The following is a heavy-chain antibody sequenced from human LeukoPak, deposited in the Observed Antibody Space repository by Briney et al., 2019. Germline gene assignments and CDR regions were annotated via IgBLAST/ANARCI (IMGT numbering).Heavy chain of an antibody. J-gene: IGHJ4*02. V-gene: IGHV1-24*01. D-gene: IGHD6-13*01. CDR3: GGSSWSGLDY. Sequence: ASLKVSCKVSGYTLTKLSMHWVRQAPGKGLEWMGGFDPEDGETIYAQKFQGRVTMTEDTSTDTAYMELSSLRSEDTAVYYCGGSSWSGLDYWGQGTLVTVSS. CDR2: FDPEDGET. CDR1: GYTLTKLS.